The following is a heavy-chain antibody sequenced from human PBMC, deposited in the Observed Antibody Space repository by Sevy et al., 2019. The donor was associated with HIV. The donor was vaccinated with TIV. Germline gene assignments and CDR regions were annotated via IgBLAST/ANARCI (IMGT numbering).Heavy chain of an antibody. Sequence: WGSLRLSCAASGFTFSDYYMSWIRQAPGKGLEWVSYISSSSSYTNYADSVKGRFTISRDNAKNSLYLQMNSLRAEDMAVYYCARDRVDIVVVVAATSDALDIWGQGTMVTVSS. J-gene: IGHJ3*02. CDR1: GFTFSDYY. CDR3: ARDRVDIVVVVAATSDALDI. D-gene: IGHD2-15*01. V-gene: IGHV3-11*06. CDR2: ISSSSSYT.